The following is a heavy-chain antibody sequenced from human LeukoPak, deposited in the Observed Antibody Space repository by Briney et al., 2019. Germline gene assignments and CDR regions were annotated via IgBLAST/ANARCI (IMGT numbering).Heavy chain of an antibody. CDR2: IIPIFGIA. J-gene: IGHJ5*02. V-gene: IGHV1-69*04. D-gene: IGHD2-21*02. CDR3: ARDWGEVVTAIPGGWFDP. CDR1: GGTFSSYA. Sequence: SVKVSCKASGGTFSSYAISWVRQAPGQGLEWMGRIIPIFGIANYAQKFQGRVTITAGKSTSTAYMELSSLRSEDTAVYYCARDWGEVVTAIPGGWFDPWGQGTLVTVSS.